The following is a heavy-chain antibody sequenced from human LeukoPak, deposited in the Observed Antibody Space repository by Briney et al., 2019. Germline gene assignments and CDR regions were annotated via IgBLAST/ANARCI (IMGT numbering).Heavy chain of an antibody. CDR1: GFTFSSYA. D-gene: IGHD2-2*01. Sequence: PGGSLRLSCAASGFTFSSYAMSWVRQAPGKGLGWVSAISGSGGSTYYADSVKGRFTISRDNSKNTLYLQMNSPRAEDTAVYYCAKVSGIVVVPAALFDYWGQGTLVTVSS. V-gene: IGHV3-23*01. CDR3: AKVSGIVVVPAALFDY. CDR2: ISGSGGST. J-gene: IGHJ4*02.